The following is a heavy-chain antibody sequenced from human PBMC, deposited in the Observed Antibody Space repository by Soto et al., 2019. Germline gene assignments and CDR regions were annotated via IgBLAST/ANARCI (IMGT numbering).Heavy chain of an antibody. J-gene: IGHJ4*02. CDR3: AKDFKWVRGYCSSTSCSVDY. Sequence: EVQRLESGGGLVQPGGSLRLSCAASGFTFSSYAMSWVRQAPGKGLEWVSAISGSGGSTYYADSVKGRFTISKDNSKNTQYLQINSLTGEDTAVYYCAKDFKWVRGYCSSTSCSVDYWGQGTLVSVSS. CDR2: ISGSGGST. CDR1: GFTFSSYA. V-gene: IGHV3-23*01. D-gene: IGHD2-2*01.